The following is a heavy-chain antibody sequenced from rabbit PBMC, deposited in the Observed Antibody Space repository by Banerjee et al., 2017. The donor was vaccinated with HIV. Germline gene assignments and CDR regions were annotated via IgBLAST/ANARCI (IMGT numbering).Heavy chain of an antibody. J-gene: IGHJ4*01. CDR1: GFSFSSSYW. CDR2: INTGSSGSA. D-gene: IGHD4-1*01. V-gene: IGHV1S45*01. CDR3: ARDLAGVIGWNFNL. Sequence: QEQLEESGGDLVKPEGSLTLTCKASGFSFSSSYWISWVRQAPGKGLEWIACINTGSSGSAYYASWAKGRFTISKTSSTTVTLQMTSLTAADTATYFCARDLAGVIGWNFNLWGPGTLVTVS.